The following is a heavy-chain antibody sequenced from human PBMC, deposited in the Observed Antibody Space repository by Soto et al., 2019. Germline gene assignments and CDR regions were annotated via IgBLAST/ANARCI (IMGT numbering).Heavy chain of an antibody. CDR3: ARHGLISSAGDYYYVMDG. Sequence: GESLKISCKGSGYSFTSYWISWVRQMPGKGLEWMGRIDPSDSYTNYSPSFQGHVTISADKSISTAYLQWSSLKASDTAMYYCARHGLISSAGDYYYVMDGWGQRTTVTVSS. D-gene: IGHD6-13*01. CDR2: IDPSDSYT. CDR1: GYSFTSYW. J-gene: IGHJ6*02. V-gene: IGHV5-10-1*01.